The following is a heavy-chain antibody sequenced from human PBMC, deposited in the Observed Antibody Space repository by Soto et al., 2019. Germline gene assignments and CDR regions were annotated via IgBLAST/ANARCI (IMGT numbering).Heavy chain of an antibody. J-gene: IGHJ4*02. CDR1: GGSISSGDYY. V-gene: IGHV4-30-4*01. CDR3: ARVEKATIFDY. Sequence: QVQLQESGPGLVKPSQTLSLTCTVSGGSISSGDYYWSWILQPPGKGLEWIGYISYSGSTYYNPSLKSRVTISVDTSKNQFSLKLSSVTSSDTAVYYCARVEKATIFDYWGQGTLVTVSS. CDR2: ISYSGST. D-gene: IGHD5-12*01.